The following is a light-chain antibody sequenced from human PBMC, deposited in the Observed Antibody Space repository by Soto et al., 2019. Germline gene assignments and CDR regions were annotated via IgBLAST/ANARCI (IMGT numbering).Light chain of an antibody. CDR2: WAS. V-gene: IGKV4-1*01. CDR1: QNVLYSSNNKNQ. CDR3: QQYYSPPLT. J-gene: IGKJ4*01. Sequence: DIVMTQSPDSLALSLGERATINCKSSQNVLYSSNNKNQLAWYQQKPGQPPKLLIYWASTRESGVPDRFSGSASGTDFILTISSLQAEDVAVYYCQQYYSPPLTFGGGTKVEIK.